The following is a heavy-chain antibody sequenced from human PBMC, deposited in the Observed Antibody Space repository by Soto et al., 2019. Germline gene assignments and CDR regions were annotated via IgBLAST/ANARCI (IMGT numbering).Heavy chain of an antibody. CDR2: IRGSGGST. Sequence: GGSLRLSCAASGFTFSSYAMSWVRQAPGKGLEWVSAIRGSGGSTYYADSVKGRFTISRDNSKNTLYLQMNSLRAEDTAVYYCAKGSVVVTLFDYWGQGTLVTVSS. D-gene: IGHD2-21*02. V-gene: IGHV3-23*01. CDR1: GFTFSSYA. CDR3: AKGSVVVTLFDY. J-gene: IGHJ4*02.